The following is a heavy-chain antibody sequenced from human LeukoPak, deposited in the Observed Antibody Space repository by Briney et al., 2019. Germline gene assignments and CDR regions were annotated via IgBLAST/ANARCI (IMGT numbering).Heavy chain of an antibody. CDR3: ARESYYYDSSGYPYWYFDL. CDR1: GGSISSYY. J-gene: IGHJ2*01. Sequence: SVTLSLTCTVSGGSISSYYWSWIRQAAGKGVEWFVRIYTSGSTNYNPSLKSRVTISVDKSKNQFSLKLSSVTAADTAVYYCARESYYYDSSGYPYWYFDLWGRGTPVTVSS. CDR2: IYTSGST. V-gene: IGHV4-4*07. D-gene: IGHD3-22*01.